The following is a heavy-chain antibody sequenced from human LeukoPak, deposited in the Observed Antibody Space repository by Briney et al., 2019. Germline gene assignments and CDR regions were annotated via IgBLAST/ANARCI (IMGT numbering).Heavy chain of an antibody. CDR3: ARDQSEDFINWFDP. CDR1: GGTFSSYA. CDR2: INPNTGGT. V-gene: IGHV1-2*02. Sequence: GASVKVSCKASGGTFSSYAISWVRQAPGQGLEWMGWINPNTGGTNYAQNFQGRVTMTRDTSISTAYMELSSLTSDDTAVYYCARDQSEDFINWFDPWGQGTLVTVSS. J-gene: IGHJ5*02. D-gene: IGHD2/OR15-2a*01.